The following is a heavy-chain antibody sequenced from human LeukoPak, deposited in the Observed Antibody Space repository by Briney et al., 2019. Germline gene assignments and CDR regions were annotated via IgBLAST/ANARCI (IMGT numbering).Heavy chain of an antibody. J-gene: IGHJ4*02. CDR1: GFTFSSYG. V-gene: IGHV3-48*01. CDR3: ARAWGPSWLPYFDY. CDR2: ISSSSSTI. D-gene: IGHD6-19*01. Sequence: PGRSLRLSCAASGFTFSSYGMNWVRQAPGKGLEWVSYISSSSSTIYYADSVKGRFTISRDNAKNSLYLQMNSLRAEDTAVYYCARAWGPSWLPYFDYWGQGTLVTVSS.